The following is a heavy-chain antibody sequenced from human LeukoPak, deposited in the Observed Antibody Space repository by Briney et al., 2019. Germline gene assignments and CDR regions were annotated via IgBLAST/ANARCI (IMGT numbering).Heavy chain of an antibody. V-gene: IGHV4-39*01. CDR3: ARHDYYGSLNWFDP. CDR1: GGSLSSPNYY. Sequence: SETLSLTCIVSGGSLSSPNYYWGWIRQPPGKWLEWIGSIYYSGTTYYNPSLKSRLTISVDTSKNQFSLKLTSVTAADTAVYYCARHDYYGSLNWFDPWGQGTLITVSS. CDR2: IYYSGTT. J-gene: IGHJ5*02. D-gene: IGHD3-10*01.